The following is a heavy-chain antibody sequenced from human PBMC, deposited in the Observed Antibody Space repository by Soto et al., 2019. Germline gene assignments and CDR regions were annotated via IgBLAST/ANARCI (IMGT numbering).Heavy chain of an antibody. CDR3: TTDWHYYDSRYNTGRVGLTVEIIDY. V-gene: IGHV3-15*01. D-gene: IGHD3-22*01. J-gene: IGHJ4*02. Sequence: GGSLRLSCAASGFTFSNAWMSWVRQAPGKGLEWVGRIKSKTDGGTTDYAAPVKGRFTISRDDSKNTLYLQMNSLKTEDTAVYYCTTDWHYYDSRYNTGRVGLTVEIIDYWGQGTLVTVSS. CDR1: GFTFSNAW. CDR2: IKSKTDGGTT.